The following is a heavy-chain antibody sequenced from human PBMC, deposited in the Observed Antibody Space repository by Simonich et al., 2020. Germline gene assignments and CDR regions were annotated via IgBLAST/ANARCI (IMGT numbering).Heavy chain of an antibody. Sequence: QVQLQESGPGLVKPSETLSLTCAVSGYSISSGYYWGWYRNPPGKGLDWMGSIYHSEITYYNPSLKSRVTISVDTSKNQFSLKLSSVTAADTAVYYCARVGYSNYYYYGMDVWGQGTTVTVSS. CDR2: IYHSEIT. CDR1: GYSISSGYY. CDR3: ARVGYSNYYYYGMDV. D-gene: IGHD6-13*01. J-gene: IGHJ6*02. V-gene: IGHV4-38-2*01.